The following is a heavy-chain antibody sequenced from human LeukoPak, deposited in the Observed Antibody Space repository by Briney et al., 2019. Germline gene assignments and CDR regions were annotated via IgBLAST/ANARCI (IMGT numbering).Heavy chain of an antibody. CDR1: GFTFSSYS. CDR2: ISGSGGST. CDR3: ATDPHYYGSGSYVDY. Sequence: GGSLRLSCAASGFTFSSYSMNWVRQAPGKGLEWVSAISGSGGSTYYADSVKGRFTISRDNSKNTLYLQMNSLRAEDTAVYYCATDPHYYGSGSYVDYWGQGTLVTVSS. V-gene: IGHV3-23*01. D-gene: IGHD3-10*01. J-gene: IGHJ4*02.